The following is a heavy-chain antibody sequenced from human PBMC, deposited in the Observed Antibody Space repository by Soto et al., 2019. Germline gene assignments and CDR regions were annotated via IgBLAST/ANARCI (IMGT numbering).Heavy chain of an antibody. Sequence: QGLEWMGWISAYNGNTKYAQKFQGRVTITRDTSASTAYMELSSLRSEDTAVYYCARSGPMVRGVIIAGPPAYWGQGTLVTVSS. CDR3: ARSGPMVRGVIIAGPPAY. CDR2: ISAYNGNT. V-gene: IGHV1-3*01. J-gene: IGHJ4*02. D-gene: IGHD3-10*01.